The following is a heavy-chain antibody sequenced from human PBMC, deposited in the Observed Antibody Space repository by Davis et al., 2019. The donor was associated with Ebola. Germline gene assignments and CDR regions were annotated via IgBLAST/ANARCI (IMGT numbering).Heavy chain of an antibody. CDR3: TRDFDWYDNS. J-gene: IGHJ4*02. V-gene: IGHV3-33*07. D-gene: IGHD3-9*01. CDR2: VRYDAGIK. Sequence: GGSLRLSCAVSGFTFNKYGMYWVRQAPGKGLEWVAFVRYDAGIKYYADSVKGRFTISRDNSKNTLYLQMNSLRADDTAVYYCTRDFDWYDNSWGQGTLVTVSS. CDR1: GFTFNKYG.